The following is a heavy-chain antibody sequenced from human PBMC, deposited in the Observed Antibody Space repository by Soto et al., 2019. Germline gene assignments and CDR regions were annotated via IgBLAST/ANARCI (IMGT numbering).Heavy chain of an antibody. CDR3: VASLAASGLNWLDP. J-gene: IGHJ5*02. CDR2: IFANGHT. CDR1: GGSISEKY. Sequence: SETLSLTCIVSGGSISEKYWNWVRQPPGKGLEWIGLIFANGHTDYNPSLKSRVTMSVDASKNQFSLRLTSMTAADTAVYYCVASLAASGLNWLDPWGRGTLVTAPQ. D-gene: IGHD6-13*01. V-gene: IGHV4-4*07.